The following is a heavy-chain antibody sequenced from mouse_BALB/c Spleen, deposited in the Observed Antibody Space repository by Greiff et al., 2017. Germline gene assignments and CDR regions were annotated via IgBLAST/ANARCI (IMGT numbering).Heavy chain of an antibody. CDR1: GFTFSSYG. J-gene: IGHJ4*01. V-gene: IGHV5-6*02. D-gene: IGHD2-14*01. Sequence: DVMLVESGGDLVKPGGSLKLSCAASGFTFSSYGMSWVRQTPDKRLEWVATISSGGSYTYYPDSVKGRFTISRDNAKNTLYLQMSSLKSEDTAMYYCARYYRYDAAYYYAMDYWGQGTSVTVSS. CDR3: ARYYRYDAAYYYAMDY. CDR2: ISSGGSYT.